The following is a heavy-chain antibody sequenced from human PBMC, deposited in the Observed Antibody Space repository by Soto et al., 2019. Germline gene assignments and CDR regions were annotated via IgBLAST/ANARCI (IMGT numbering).Heavy chain of an antibody. CDR1: GGSISSSSYY. Sequence: QLQLQESGPGLVKPSETLSLTCTVSGGSISSSSYYWGWIRQPPGKGLEWIGSIYYSGSTYYNPSLKSRVTISVDTSKNQFSLKLSSVTAADTAVYYCARHWPLMCLDYWGQGTLVTVSS. CDR3: ARHWPLMCLDY. V-gene: IGHV4-39*01. CDR2: IYYSGST. J-gene: IGHJ4*02.